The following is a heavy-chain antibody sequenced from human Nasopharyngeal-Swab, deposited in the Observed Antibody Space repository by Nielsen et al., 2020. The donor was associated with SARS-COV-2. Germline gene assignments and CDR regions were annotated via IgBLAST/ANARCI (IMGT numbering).Heavy chain of an antibody. D-gene: IGHD6-13*01. V-gene: IGHV3-30*18. CDR3: AKAGAGSWYGDY. CDR2: ISYDGSNK. J-gene: IGHJ4*02. CDR1: GFTFSSYG. Sequence: GESLKISCAASGFTFSSYGMHWVRQALGKGLEWVAVISYDGSNKYYADSVKGRFTTSRDNSKNTLYLQMNSLRAEDTAVYYCAKAGAGSWYGDYWGQGTLVTVSS.